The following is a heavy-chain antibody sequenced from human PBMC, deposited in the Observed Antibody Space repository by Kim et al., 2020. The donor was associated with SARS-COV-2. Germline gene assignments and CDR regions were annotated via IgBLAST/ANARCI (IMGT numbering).Heavy chain of an antibody. Sequence: GGSLRLSCAASRFTFPTYHMNWVRQAPGKGLEWVSSISFSGTYIYYADSVRGRFTISRDNAKDSLSLQMNSLRAEDTGVYYCARFDGNGLDGWGRGTTV. V-gene: IGHV3-21*01. D-gene: IGHD3-9*01. CDR3: ARFDGNGLDG. CDR1: RFTFPTYH. J-gene: IGHJ6*02. CDR2: ISFSGTYI.